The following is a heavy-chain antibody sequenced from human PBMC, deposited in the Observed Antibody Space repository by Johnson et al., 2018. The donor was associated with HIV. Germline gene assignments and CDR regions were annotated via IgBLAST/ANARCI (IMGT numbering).Heavy chain of an antibody. CDR3: AKTALFQSIWDAFDI. J-gene: IGHJ3*02. Sequence: QMLLVESGGGVVQPGTSLRLSCVASGFTFNSYAMHWVRQAPGKGLEWLSVIWYDGSNEYYADSVKGRFTISRDNSKNTLYLQMNSLRAEDTALYYCAKTALFQSIWDAFDIWGQGTMVTVSS. CDR1: GFTFNSYA. CDR2: IWYDGSNE. V-gene: IGHV3-33*06. D-gene: IGHD3-10*01.